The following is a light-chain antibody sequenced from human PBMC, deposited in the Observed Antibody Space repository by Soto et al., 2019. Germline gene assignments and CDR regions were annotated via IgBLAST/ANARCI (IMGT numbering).Light chain of an antibody. J-gene: IGLJ2*01. CDR2: DVS. V-gene: IGLV2-14*01. Sequence: QSALTQPASVSGSPGQSITISCTGTSSDVGGYNYVSWYQQHPGKAPKLMIYDVSNRHSGVSNRFSGSKSGNTASLTISGLQAEDEADYYCSSYTCSSYVVFGGGTKVTVL. CDR3: SSYTCSSYVV. CDR1: SSDVGGYNY.